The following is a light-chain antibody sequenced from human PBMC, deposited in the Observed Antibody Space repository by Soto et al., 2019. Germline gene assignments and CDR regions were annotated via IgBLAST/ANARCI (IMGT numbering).Light chain of an antibody. CDR2: AAS. CDR3: QKYSSVPF. CDR1: QGIRNF. J-gene: IGKJ3*01. Sequence: DIQMTQSPTSLSASVGDRVTITCRASQGIRNFVAWYQQKPGKAPKLLIYAASTLQSGVPSRLSGSGTGTDLTLSINSLQSVDVATYSCQKYSSVPFFRPGTKVEIK. V-gene: IGKV1-27*01.